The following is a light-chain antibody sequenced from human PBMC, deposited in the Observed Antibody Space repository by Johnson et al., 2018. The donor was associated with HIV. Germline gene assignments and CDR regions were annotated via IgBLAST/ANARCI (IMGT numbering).Light chain of an antibody. CDR1: VSNIESYF. Sequence: QSVLTQPPSVSAAPGQTVNISCSGNVSNIESYFVSWYQQLPGAAPTLLIYEDNKRPSGIPDRFSGSKSGATATLGITGLQTGDEADYYCGIWDASRSPLDVVGTGTTSTVL. CDR2: EDN. J-gene: IGLJ1*01. V-gene: IGLV1-51*02. CDR3: GIWDASRSPLDV.